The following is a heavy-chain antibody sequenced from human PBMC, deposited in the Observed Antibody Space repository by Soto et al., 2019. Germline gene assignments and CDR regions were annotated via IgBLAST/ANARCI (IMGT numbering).Heavy chain of an antibody. CDR2: FHYSWRT. J-gene: IGHJ6*02. V-gene: IGHV4-39*01. CDR3: ARLAGYCSGTSCYGYYGMDV. CDR1: GGSISSGPYS. Sequence: SETLSLTCSVSGGSISSGPYSWAWIRQPPGKGLEWIGTFHYSWRTYYSPSLESRVTISVDTSKNQFSLKVSSVTAADTAVFYYARLAGYCSGTSCYGYYGMDVWGQGNTVP. D-gene: IGHD2-2*01.